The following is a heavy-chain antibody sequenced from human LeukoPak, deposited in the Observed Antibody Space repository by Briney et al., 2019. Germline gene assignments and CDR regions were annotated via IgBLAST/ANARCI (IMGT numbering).Heavy chain of an antibody. CDR1: GYSFTSYW. Sequence: GESLKISCKGSGYSFTSYWIGWVRQMPGKGLEWMGIIYPGDSDTRYSPSFPGQVTISVDKSISTAYLQWSSLKASDTAMYYCARVVDYGDYRNGFLDCWGQGTLVTVSS. CDR3: ARVVDYGDYRNGFLDC. V-gene: IGHV5-51*01. D-gene: IGHD4-17*01. CDR2: IYPGDSDT. J-gene: IGHJ4*02.